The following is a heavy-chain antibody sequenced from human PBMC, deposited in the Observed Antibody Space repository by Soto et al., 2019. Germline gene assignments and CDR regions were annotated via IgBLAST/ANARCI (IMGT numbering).Heavy chain of an antibody. D-gene: IGHD6-13*01. V-gene: IGHV1-69*13. Sequence: SVKVSCKASGGTFSSYAISWVRQAPGQGLEWMGGIIPIFGTANYAQKFQGRVTITADESTSTAYMELSSLRSEDTAVYYCARDQEQQLVHRHYYYYGMDVWGQGTTVTVSS. J-gene: IGHJ6*02. CDR3: ARDQEQQLVHRHYYYYGMDV. CDR2: IIPIFGTA. CDR1: GGTFSSYA.